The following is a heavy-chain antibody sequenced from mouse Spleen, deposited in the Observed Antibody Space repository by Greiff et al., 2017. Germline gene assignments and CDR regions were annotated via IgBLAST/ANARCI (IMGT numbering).Heavy chain of an antibody. V-gene: IGHV1-81*01. CDR2: IYPRSGNT. CDR1: GYTFTSYG. D-gene: IGHD1-1*01. Sequence: VQLQESGAELARPGASVKLSCKASGYTFTSYGISWVKQRTGQGLEWIGEIYPRSGNTYYNEKFKGKATLTADKSSSTAYMELRSLTSEDSAVYFCARPITTVVATDFDYWGQGTTLTVSS. CDR3: ARPITTVVATDFDY. J-gene: IGHJ2*01.